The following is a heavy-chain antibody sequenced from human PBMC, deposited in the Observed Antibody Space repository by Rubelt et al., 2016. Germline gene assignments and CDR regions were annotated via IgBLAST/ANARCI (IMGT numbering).Heavy chain of an antibody. CDR3: ATRGVITLPNDAFDI. CDR1: SSYV. CDR2: ISSNGNIK. D-gene: IGHD3-10*01. J-gene: IGHJ3*02. V-gene: IGHV3-30*04. Sequence: SSYVLHWVRQAPGKGLEWVAVISSNGNIKYYADSVNGRFTISRDNSKNTLYVQMNSLRAEDTAVYYCATRGVITLPNDAFDIWGQGTMVTVSS.